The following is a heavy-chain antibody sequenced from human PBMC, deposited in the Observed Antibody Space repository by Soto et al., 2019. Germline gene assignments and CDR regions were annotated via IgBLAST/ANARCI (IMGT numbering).Heavy chain of an antibody. CDR2: IYPGDSDT. CDR1: GYSFTSYW. V-gene: IGHV5-51*01. J-gene: IGHJ5*02. Sequence: GESLKISCKGSGYSFTSYWIGWVRQMPGKGLEWMGIIYPGDSDTRYSPSFQGQVTISADKSISTAYPQWSSLKASDTAMYYCVRVALLRYFDWSPGGWFDPWGQGTLVTVSS. D-gene: IGHD3-9*01. CDR3: VRVALLRYFDWSPGGWFDP.